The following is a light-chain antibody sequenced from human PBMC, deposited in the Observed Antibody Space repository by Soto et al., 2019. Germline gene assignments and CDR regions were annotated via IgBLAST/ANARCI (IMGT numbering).Light chain of an antibody. J-gene: IGKJ1*01. Sequence: DIQMTQSPSSLSASGGDRVTITCRASQSIGKYLSWFQQTPGKAPKLLIYDASSLESGVPSRFSGSGSGTEFTLTISSLQPDDFATYYCQQYNSDSWTFGQGTKVDIK. CDR3: QQYNSDSWT. CDR2: DAS. CDR1: QSIGKY. V-gene: IGKV1-5*01.